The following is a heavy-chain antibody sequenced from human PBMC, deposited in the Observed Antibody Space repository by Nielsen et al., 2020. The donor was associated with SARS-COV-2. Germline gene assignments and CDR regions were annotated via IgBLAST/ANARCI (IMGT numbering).Heavy chain of an antibody. CDR2: IYHSGST. D-gene: IGHD3-3*01. CDR1: GFSLSTSGVG. J-gene: IGHJ5*02. Sequence: LVKPTPTLTLTCTFSGFSLSTSGVGVGWIRQPPGKGLEWIGYIYHSGSTYYNPSLKSRVTISVDRSKNQFSLKLSSVTAADTAVYYCARGYLVTIFEGGFRAWFDPWGQGTLVTVSS. V-gene: IGHV4-30-2*01. CDR3: ARGYLVTIFEGGFRAWFDP.